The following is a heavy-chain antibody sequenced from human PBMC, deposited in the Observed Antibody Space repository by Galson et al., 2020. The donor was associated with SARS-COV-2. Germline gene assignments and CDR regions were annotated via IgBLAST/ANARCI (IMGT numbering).Heavy chain of an antibody. J-gene: IGHJ5*02. CDR3: TRVGEHIVVVNWFDP. D-gene: IGHD2-21*01. CDR1: GFTFGDYA. Sequence: GESLKISCTASGFTFGDYAMSWFRQAPGKGLEWVGFIRSKAYGGTTEYAASVKGRFTISRDDSKSIAYLQMNSLKTEDTAVYYCTRVGEHIVVVNWFDPWGRGTLVTVSS. CDR2: IRSKAYGGTT. V-gene: IGHV3-49*03.